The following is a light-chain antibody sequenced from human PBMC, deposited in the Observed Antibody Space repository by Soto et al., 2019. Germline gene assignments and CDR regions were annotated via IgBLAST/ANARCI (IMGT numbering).Light chain of an antibody. V-gene: IGLV1-47*01. Sequence: QPVLTQPPSASGTPGQRVTISCSGSSSNIGSNYVYWYQQLPGTVPQLLIYRNSERPSGVPDRFSGSKSGTSASLAISGLRSEDEADYYCVAWDDSLSGVVFGGGTKVTVL. CDR3: VAWDDSLSGVV. J-gene: IGLJ2*01. CDR2: RNS. CDR1: SSNIGSNY.